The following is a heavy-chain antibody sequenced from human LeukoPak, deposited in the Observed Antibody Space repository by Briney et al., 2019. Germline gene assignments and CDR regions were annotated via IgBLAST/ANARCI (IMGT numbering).Heavy chain of an antibody. J-gene: IGHJ5*02. CDR3: ASHSYGYNH. CDR1: GIIITSYW. D-gene: IGHD3-16*01. V-gene: IGHV3-7*01. Sequence: PGGSLRLSCAASGIIITSYWMSWVRQTRGKGLEWVANIKQDGSEKNYVDSVKGRFTIFRDNARNSLYLQMNSLRAEDTAVYYCASHSYGYNHWGQGTLVIVSS. CDR2: IKQDGSEK.